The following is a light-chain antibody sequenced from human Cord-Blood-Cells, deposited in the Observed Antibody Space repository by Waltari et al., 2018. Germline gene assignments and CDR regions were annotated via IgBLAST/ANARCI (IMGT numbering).Light chain of an antibody. J-gene: IGLJ3*02. V-gene: IGLV6-57*03. CDR1: SGSIASNY. Sequence: NFMLTQPHSVSESPGKTVTISCTRSSGSIASNYVQRYQQRPGSAPTTVIYEDNQRPSGVPDRFSGSIDSSSSSASLTISGLKTEDEADYYCQSYDSSNQVFGGGTKLTVL. CDR2: EDN. CDR3: QSYDSSNQV.